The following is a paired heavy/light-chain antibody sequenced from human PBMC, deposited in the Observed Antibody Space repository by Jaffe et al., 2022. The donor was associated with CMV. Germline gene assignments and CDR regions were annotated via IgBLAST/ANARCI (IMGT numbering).Heavy chain of an antibody. J-gene: IGHJ6*02. D-gene: IGHD3-10*01. CDR3: ARSPPPHLLWFGELSSYGMDV. V-gene: IGHV1-2*02. CDR2: INPKSGDT. CDR1: GFTFIGYC. Sequence: QEQLVQSGAELRKPGASVKVSCKASGFTFIGYCIHWVRQAPGQGLEWMGWINPKSGDTNYAQKLQGRVTMTRDTAISTAYMELSRLISDDTAVYYCARSPPPHLLWFGELSSYGMDVWGQGTTVTVSS.
Light chain of an antibody. CDR3: QQYYSTPRT. CDR1: QSILYSSNNKNY. J-gene: IGKJ1*01. CDR2: WAS. Sequence: DIVMTQSPDSLAVSLGERATINCKSSQSILYSSNNKNYLAWYQQKPGQPPKLLIYWASTRQSGVPDRFSGSGSGTDFTLTISSLQAEDVAVYYCQQYYSTPRTFGQGTKVEIK. V-gene: IGKV4-1*01.